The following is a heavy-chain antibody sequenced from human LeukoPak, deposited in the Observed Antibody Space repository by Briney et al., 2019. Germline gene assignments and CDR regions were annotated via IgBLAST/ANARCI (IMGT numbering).Heavy chain of an antibody. D-gene: IGHD3-3*01. V-gene: IGHV4-39*07. CDR2: IYYSGST. J-gene: IGHJ3*02. Sequence: SETLSLTCTVSGGSISSSSYYWGWIRQPPGKGLEWIGSIYYSGSTNYNPSLKSRVTISVDTSKNQFSLKLSSVTAADTAVYYCARVKRRFLEPLAFDIWGQGTMVTVSS. CDR1: GGSISSSSYY. CDR3: ARVKRRFLEPLAFDI.